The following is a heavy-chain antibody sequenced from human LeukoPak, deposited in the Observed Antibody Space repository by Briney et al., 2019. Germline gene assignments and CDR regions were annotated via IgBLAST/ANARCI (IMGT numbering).Heavy chain of an antibody. J-gene: IGHJ4*02. CDR2: ISGGGDST. V-gene: IGHV3-23*01. CDR3: AKDQGTYGDYYFDY. Sequence: GGSLRLSCAASGFTFCSYSMSWVRQAPGKGLEWVSAISGGGDSTYYADSVKGRFTISRDNSKNTLYLQMNSLRAEDTAVYYCAKDQGTYGDYYFDYWGQGTLVTVSS. D-gene: IGHD4-17*01. CDR1: GFTFCSYS.